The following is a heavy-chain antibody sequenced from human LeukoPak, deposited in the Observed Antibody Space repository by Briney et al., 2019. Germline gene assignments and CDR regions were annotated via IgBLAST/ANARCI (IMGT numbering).Heavy chain of an antibody. J-gene: IGHJ5*02. CDR1: GFTFSSYA. CDR3: AKVKRPFNGIDP. D-gene: IGHD4-17*01. Sequence: GGSLRLSCAASGFTFSSYAMSWVRQAPGKGLGWVSAISGSGGSTYYADSVKGRFTISRDNSKSTLYLQMNSLRAEDTAVYYCAKVKRPFNGIDPWGQGTLVTVSS. V-gene: IGHV3-23*01. CDR2: ISGSGGST.